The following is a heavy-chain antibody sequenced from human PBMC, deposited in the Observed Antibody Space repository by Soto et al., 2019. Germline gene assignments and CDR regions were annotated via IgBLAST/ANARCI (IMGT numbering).Heavy chain of an antibody. D-gene: IGHD2-21*01. Sequence: PGGSLRLSCAASGFTFSNYEMHWVRQAPGKGLECVSTISGSGDRAFYADPVKGRFTISRDNSKNTLYLQMNSLSAEDTAIYYCAKEMIASTLADFFDYWGQGILVTVSS. CDR2: ISGSGDRA. CDR3: AKEMIASTLADFFDY. CDR1: GFTFSNYE. V-gene: IGHV3-23*01. J-gene: IGHJ4*02.